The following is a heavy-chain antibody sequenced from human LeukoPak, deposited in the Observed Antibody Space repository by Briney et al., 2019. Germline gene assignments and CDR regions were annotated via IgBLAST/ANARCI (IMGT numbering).Heavy chain of an antibody. CDR2: MNPNSGNT. V-gene: IGHV1-8*01. CDR3: ATGSYDAFDI. D-gene: IGHD1-26*01. CDR1: GYTFTSYD. Sequence: GASVKVSCKASGYTFTSYDINWVRQATGQGLEWMGWMNPNSGNTGYAQKFQGRVTMTEDTSTDTAYMELSSLRSEDTAVYYCATGSYDAFDIWGQGTMVTVSS. J-gene: IGHJ3*02.